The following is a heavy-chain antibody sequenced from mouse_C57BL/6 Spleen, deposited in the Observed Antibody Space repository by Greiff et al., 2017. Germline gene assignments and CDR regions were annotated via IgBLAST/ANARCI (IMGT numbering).Heavy chain of an antibody. CDR1: GYTFTSYW. J-gene: IGHJ2*01. Sequence: QVQLQQPGTELVKPGASVKLSCKASGYTFTSYWMHWVKQRPGQGLEWIGNINPSNGGTNYNEKFKSKATLTVDKSSSTAYMQLSSLTSEDSAVYYAARSGSVLLRLFDYWGQGTTLTVSS. CDR3: ARSGSVLLRLFDY. CDR2: INPSNGGT. V-gene: IGHV1-53*01. D-gene: IGHD1-1*01.